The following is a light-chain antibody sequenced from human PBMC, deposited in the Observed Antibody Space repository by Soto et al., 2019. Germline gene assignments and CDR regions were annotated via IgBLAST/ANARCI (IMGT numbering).Light chain of an antibody. Sequence: QSVLTQPPSASGSPGQSVTISCTGTSSDVGDYNYVSWYQQLPGKAPKLVIYEVTKRPSGVPDRFSGSKSGNTASLTVSGLQADDEADYYCSSLAGSNKNVFGTGTKLTVL. J-gene: IGLJ1*01. CDR1: SSDVGDYNY. V-gene: IGLV2-8*01. CDR3: SSLAGSNKNV. CDR2: EVT.